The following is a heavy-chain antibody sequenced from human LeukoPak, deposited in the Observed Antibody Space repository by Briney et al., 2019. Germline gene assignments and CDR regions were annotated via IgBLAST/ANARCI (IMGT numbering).Heavy chain of an antibody. CDR1: GGSLSSYY. J-gene: IGHJ4*02. Sequence: SETLSLTCTVSGGSLSSYYWSWIRQPPGKGLEWIGYIYYSGSTNYNPSLMSRLTISVNASKNQFSLRLSSVTAADTAVYYCARHHGGYRPLDYWGQGTLVTVSS. D-gene: IGHD4-17*01. CDR3: ARHHGGYRPLDY. CDR2: IYYSGST. V-gene: IGHV4-59*08.